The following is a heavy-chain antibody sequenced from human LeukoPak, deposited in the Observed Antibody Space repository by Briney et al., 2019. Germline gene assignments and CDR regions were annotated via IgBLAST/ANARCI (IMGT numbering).Heavy chain of an antibody. CDR3: ARVRDRSGCFYDFDY. V-gene: IGHV4-59*01. CDR2: IHYSGST. Sequence: SETLSLTCTVSGGSINSYYWSWIRQPPGTGLEWIGYIHYSGSTNYNPSLKSRVTISVDTSKNQFSLKLSSVTAADTAVYYCARVRDRSGCFYDFDYWGQGTLVTVSS. CDR1: GGSINSYY. J-gene: IGHJ4*02. D-gene: IGHD3-22*01.